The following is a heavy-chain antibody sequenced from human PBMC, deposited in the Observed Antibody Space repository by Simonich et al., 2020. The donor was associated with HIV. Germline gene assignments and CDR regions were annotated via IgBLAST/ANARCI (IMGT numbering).Heavy chain of an antibody. V-gene: IGHV4-34*12. Sequence: QVQLQQWGAGLLKPSETLSLTCAVYGGSFSGYYWSWIRQPPGKGLEWIGEVIHRGGTYHSPSLRSRLTISLDTSKSQFSLKLSSVTAADTAVYYCARRTGYDLDYWGQGTLVTVSS. J-gene: IGHJ4*02. CDR1: GGSFSGYY. CDR3: ARRTGYDLDY. D-gene: IGHD5-12*01. CDR2: VIHRGGT.